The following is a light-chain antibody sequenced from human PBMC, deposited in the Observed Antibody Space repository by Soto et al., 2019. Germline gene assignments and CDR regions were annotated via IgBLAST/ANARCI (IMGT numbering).Light chain of an antibody. J-gene: IGKJ1*01. CDR3: QQSYSTTWT. Sequence: IQMTQSPPSLSATVGDRVTITCRASRSISDCLNWYKQKPGEAPKLLIYAASSLQSGVPSRFSGSGSETHFTLTISSLQPEDFVTYSCQQSYSTTWTFGQGTKVDIK. CDR2: AAS. V-gene: IGKV1-39*01. CDR1: RSISDC.